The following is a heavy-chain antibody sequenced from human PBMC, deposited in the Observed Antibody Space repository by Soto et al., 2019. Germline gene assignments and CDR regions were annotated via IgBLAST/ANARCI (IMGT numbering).Heavy chain of an antibody. J-gene: IGHJ6*02. CDR1: GGTFSSYV. Sequence: ASVKVSCKASGGTFSSYVISWVRQAPGQGLEWMGGIIPIFGTANYAQKFQDRVTITADESTSTAYMELSSLRSEDTAVYYCARGYDYGDLEDYYYYGMDVWGQGTTVTVSS. CDR2: IIPIFGTA. CDR3: ARGYDYGDLEDYYYYGMDV. V-gene: IGHV1-69*13. D-gene: IGHD4-17*01.